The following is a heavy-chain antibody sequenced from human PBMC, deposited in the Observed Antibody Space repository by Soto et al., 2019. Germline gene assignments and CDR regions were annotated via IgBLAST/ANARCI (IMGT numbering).Heavy chain of an antibody. D-gene: IGHD3-22*01. CDR3: AKDRDFVHGSSGYFDY. J-gene: IGHJ4*02. CDR2: ISGSGGST. Sequence: GGSLRLSCAASGFTFSSYAMSWVRQAPGKGLEWVSAISGSGGSTYYADSVKGRFTISRDNSKNTLYLQMNSLRAEDTAVYYCAKDRDFVHGSSGYFDYWGQGTLVTVS. V-gene: IGHV3-23*01. CDR1: GFTFSSYA.